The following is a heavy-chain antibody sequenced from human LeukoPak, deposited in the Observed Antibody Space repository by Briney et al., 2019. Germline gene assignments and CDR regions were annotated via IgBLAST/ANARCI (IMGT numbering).Heavy chain of an antibody. V-gene: IGHV3-30*18. CDR3: AKPNYAFWSGLPDY. CDR2: ISYDGSNK. D-gene: IGHD3-3*01. Sequence: GRSLRLSCAASGFTFSSYGMHWVRQAPGKGLEWVAVISYDGSNKYYADSVKGRFTISRDNSKNTLYLQMNSLRAEDTAVYYCAKPNYAFWSGLPDYWGQGTLVTVSS. J-gene: IGHJ4*02. CDR1: GFTFSSYG.